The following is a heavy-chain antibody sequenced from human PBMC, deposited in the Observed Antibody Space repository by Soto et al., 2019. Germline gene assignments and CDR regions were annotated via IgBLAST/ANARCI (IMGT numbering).Heavy chain of an antibody. V-gene: IGHV1-2*04. J-gene: IGHJ4*02. CDR2: INPDSGGT. D-gene: IGHD3-9*01. CDR3: ARGVKGASGRPFHYDILPKRPPPHNYFDY. CDR1: GYTFTDYY. Sequence: QVQLVQSGAEVKKPGASVKVSCKASGYTFTDYYMHWVRQAPGQGLEWMGWINPDSGGTNYAQKFQGWVTMTRDTSFRTAYMDLKRLRSDDTAVYYCARGVKGASGRPFHYDILPKRPPPHNYFDYWGQGTLVIVSS.